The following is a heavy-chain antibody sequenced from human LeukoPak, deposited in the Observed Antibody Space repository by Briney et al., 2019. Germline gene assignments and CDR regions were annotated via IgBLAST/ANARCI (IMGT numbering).Heavy chain of an antibody. V-gene: IGHV1-18*01. Sequence: EASVTVSCKASGYTFTSYGISWVRQAPGQGLEWMGWISAYNGNTNYAQKLQGRVTMTTDTSTSTAYMELRSLRSDDTAVYYCARLNVVPAAMDYYYYMDVWGKGTTVTVSS. CDR3: ARLNVVPAAMDYYYYMDV. CDR2: ISAYNGNT. J-gene: IGHJ6*03. CDR1: GYTFTSYG. D-gene: IGHD2-2*01.